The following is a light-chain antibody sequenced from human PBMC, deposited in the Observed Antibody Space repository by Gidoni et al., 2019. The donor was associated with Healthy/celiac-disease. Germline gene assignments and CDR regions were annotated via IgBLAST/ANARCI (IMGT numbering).Light chain of an antibody. CDR2: WAS. CDR1: QSLLVSSNNKNY. V-gene: IGKV4-1*01. CDR3: QQYDGTPRT. J-gene: IGKJ2*01. Sequence: DIVMTQSPDSLAVSLGESATINCKSSQSLLVSSNNKNYLAWYQQKPGQPPKLLIHWASTRESGVPDRFRGSGSGTDFTLTISSLQAEDVALYYCQQYDGTPRTFGQGTKLEIK.